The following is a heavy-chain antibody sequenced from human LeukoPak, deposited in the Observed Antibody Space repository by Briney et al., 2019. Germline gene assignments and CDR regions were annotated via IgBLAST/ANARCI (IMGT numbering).Heavy chain of an antibody. CDR3: ARDAARGMPENSGYALDY. Sequence: PSETLSLTYTVSGASTCNYWWSWIRQAAGEGLERIGRMYASGRTNYNPSLKSRVTMSVDTSKKQISLRLSSASAADTAVYYCARDAARGMPENSGYALDYWGQGTLVTVSS. CDR2: MYASGRT. V-gene: IGHV4-4*07. J-gene: IGHJ4*02. D-gene: IGHD5-12*01. CDR1: GASTCNYW.